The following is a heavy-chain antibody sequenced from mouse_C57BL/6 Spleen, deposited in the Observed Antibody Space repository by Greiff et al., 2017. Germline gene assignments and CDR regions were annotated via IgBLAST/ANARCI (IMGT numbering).Heavy chain of an antibody. D-gene: IGHD2-1*01. CDR3: ARYYGNYYFDY. V-gene: IGHV5-17*01. CDR1: GFTFSDYG. Sequence: EVQLQQSGGGLVKPGGSLKLSCAASGFTFSDYGMHWVRQAPEKGLEWVAYISSGSSTIYYADTVKGRFTISRDNAKNTLFLQMTSLRSEDTAMYYCARYYGNYYFDYWGQGTTLTVSS. CDR2: ISSGSSTI. J-gene: IGHJ2*01.